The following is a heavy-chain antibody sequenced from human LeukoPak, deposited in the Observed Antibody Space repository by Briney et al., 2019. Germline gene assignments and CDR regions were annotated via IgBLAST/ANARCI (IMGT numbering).Heavy chain of an antibody. D-gene: IGHD4-17*01. V-gene: IGHV1-18*01. Sequence: ASVKVSCKASGYTFTSYGISWVRQAPGQGLEWMGWISTYNGNTNYAQKLQGRVTMTTDTSTSTAYMELRGLRSDDTAVYYCARSTHDYGDFDYWGQGTLVTVSS. J-gene: IGHJ4*02. CDR1: GYTFTSYG. CDR2: ISTYNGNT. CDR3: ARSTHDYGDFDY.